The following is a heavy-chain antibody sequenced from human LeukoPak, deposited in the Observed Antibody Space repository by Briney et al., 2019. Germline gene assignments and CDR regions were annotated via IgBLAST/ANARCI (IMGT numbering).Heavy chain of an antibody. CDR2: INPSGGST. D-gene: IGHD3-22*01. Sequence: ASVKVSCKASGYTFTGYYMHWVRQAPGQGLEWMGIINPSGGSTSYAQKFQGRVTMTRDTSTSTVYMELSSLRSEDTAVYYCARAGDYYDSSGYYYLDYWGQGTLVTVSS. V-gene: IGHV1-46*01. CDR1: GYTFTGYY. CDR3: ARAGDYYDSSGYYYLDY. J-gene: IGHJ4*02.